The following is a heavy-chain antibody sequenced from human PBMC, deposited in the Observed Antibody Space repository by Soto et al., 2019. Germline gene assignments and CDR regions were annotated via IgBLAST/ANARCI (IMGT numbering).Heavy chain of an antibody. CDR2: IITTFGTA. CDR1: GVTLSNSV. Sequence: CSGKVDFKASGVTLSNSVVSRVRQAAGQGLEWMGGIITTFGTANYAQNFQGRVTISADDCTSTAYMELSRLRSEDKTVYYCARATILVAVTIYEHYFDFWGQGTMVTFYS. D-gene: IGHD4-17*01. J-gene: IGHJ4*02. CDR3: ARATILVAVTIYEHYFDF. V-gene: IGHV1-69*13.